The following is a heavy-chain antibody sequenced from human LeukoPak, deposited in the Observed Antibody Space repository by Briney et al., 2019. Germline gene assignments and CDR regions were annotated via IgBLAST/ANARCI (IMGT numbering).Heavy chain of an antibody. CDR1: GYSFTSYW. CDR3: ARSETLMRRAFDI. J-gene: IGHJ3*02. CDR2: IYPGDSDT. Sequence: GESLKISCKGSGYSFTSYWIGWVRQMPGKVLEWMGIIYPGDSDTRYSPSFQGQVTISADKSISTAYLQWSSLKASDTAMYYCARSETLMRRAFDIWGQGTMVTVSS. V-gene: IGHV5-51*01. D-gene: IGHD3-16*01.